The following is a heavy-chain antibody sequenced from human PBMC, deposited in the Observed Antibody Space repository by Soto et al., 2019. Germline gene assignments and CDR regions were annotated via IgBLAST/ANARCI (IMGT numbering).Heavy chain of an antibody. V-gene: IGHV1-2*02. CDR2: INPNSGGT. CDR1: GYTFNDHY. D-gene: IGHD3-3*01. CDR3: ARVPYYDFGSSFYSFFDH. Sequence: SVKVSCTASGYTFNDHYIQWVRQVPGQGLEWMGWINPNSGGTNYAQKFQGRVTMTSDTSISTVYMEVSRLTSDDTAVYYCARVPYYDFGSSFYSFFDHWGQGTLVTVSS. J-gene: IGHJ4*02.